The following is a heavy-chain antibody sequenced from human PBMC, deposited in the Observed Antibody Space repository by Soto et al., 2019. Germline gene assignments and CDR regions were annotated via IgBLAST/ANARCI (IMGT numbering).Heavy chain of an antibody. V-gene: IGHV1-69*01. CDR2: IIPIFATV. CDR3: ARGGRGYSSAPRYYFDY. Sequence: QVQLVQSGSEVKKPGSSVKVSCKASGGSFSSNPISWVRQAPGQGLEGMAGIIPIFATVHYAQKFQGRVTITADESTSTAYMELTRPTSEDTAVYFCARGGRGYSSAPRYYFDYWGQGILVTVSS. D-gene: IGHD5-18*01. J-gene: IGHJ4*02. CDR1: GGSFSSNP.